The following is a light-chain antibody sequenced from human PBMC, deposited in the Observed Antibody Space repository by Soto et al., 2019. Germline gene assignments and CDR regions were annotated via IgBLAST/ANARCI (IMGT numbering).Light chain of an antibody. J-gene: IGLJ3*02. V-gene: IGLV1-40*01. CDR1: RSNIGAGYH. CDR3: QSYDSSLSRSV. Sequence: QSVLTQPPSVSGAPGQRVTISCTGSRSNIGAGYHVHWYQQLPGTAPKLLIYGNSNRPSGVPDRFSGSKSGTSASLAITGLQAEDEADYYCQSYDSSLSRSVFGGGTKLTVL. CDR2: GNS.